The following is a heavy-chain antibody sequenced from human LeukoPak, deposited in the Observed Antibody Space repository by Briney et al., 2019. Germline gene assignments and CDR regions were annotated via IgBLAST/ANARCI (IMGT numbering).Heavy chain of an antibody. J-gene: IGHJ5*02. CDR3: ARTPRGCSSTSCYHWFDP. D-gene: IGHD2-2*01. Sequence: VASVKVSCKASRGTFSSYAISWVGQAPGQGREWMGGIIPFFGTANYVQKFQGRVTITADESTSTAYMELSSLRSEDTAVYYCARTPRGCSSTSCYHWFDPWGQGTLVTVSS. CDR2: IIPFFGTA. V-gene: IGHV1-69*13. CDR1: RGTFSSYA.